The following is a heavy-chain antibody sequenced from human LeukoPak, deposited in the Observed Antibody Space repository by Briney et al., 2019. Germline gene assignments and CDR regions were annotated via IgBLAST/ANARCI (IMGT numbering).Heavy chain of an antibody. V-gene: IGHV5-51*01. J-gene: IGHJ3*02. CDR3: ASPHCSGGSCYSHGDASDI. CDR1: GYSFTSYW. Sequence: GESLKISCKGSGYSFTSYWIGWVRQMLGKGLEWMGIIYPGDSDTRYSPSFQGQVTISADKSISTAYLQWSSLKASDTAMYYCASPHCSGGSCYSHGDASDIWGQGTMVTVSS. CDR2: IYPGDSDT. D-gene: IGHD2-15*01.